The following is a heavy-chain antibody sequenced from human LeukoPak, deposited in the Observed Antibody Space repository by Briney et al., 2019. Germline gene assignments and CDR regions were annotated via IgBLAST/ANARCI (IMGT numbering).Heavy chain of an antibody. CDR1: GFTFDDYG. CDR2: INWNGGST. J-gene: IGHJ4*02. D-gene: IGHD5-18*01. Sequence: GGSLRLSCAASGFTFDDYGMSWVRQAPGKGLEWVSGINWNGGSTGYADSVKGRFTISRDNAKNSLYLQVNSLRAEDTALYYCARGYSYGRPEDYWGQGTLVTVSS. CDR3: ARGYSYGRPEDY. V-gene: IGHV3-20*04.